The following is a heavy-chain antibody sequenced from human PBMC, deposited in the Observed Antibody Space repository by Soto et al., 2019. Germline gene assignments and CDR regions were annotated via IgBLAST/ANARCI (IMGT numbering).Heavy chain of an antibody. Sequence: QVQLQESGPGLVKPSQTLSLTCTVSGGSITSRGYYWNWIRQHPGKGLEWIGYISYSGSTYYNPSLKSRVDISVDTSKNQFSLKVTSVTAADTAVYYCAKDRGQYCSGGNCYSGEWFDPWGQGTPVTVSS. CDR3: AKDRGQYCSGGNCYSGEWFDP. CDR1: GGSITSRGYY. J-gene: IGHJ5*02. D-gene: IGHD2-15*01. V-gene: IGHV4-31*03. CDR2: ISYSGST.